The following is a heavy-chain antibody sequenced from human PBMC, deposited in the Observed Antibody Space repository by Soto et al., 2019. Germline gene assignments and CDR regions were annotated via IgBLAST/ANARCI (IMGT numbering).Heavy chain of an antibody. CDR3: ARDKEAGSFFHYYYGMDV. D-gene: IGHD6-13*01. CDR2: ISGSGSTI. Sequence: SLLLPWAPSHFTFSTYQMDWVRQAPGKGLEWVSYISGSGSTIYYADSVKGRFTISRDNAENSLYLQMDSLRAEDTAVYYCARDKEAGSFFHYYYGMDVWGQGTTVTVSS. J-gene: IGHJ6*02. CDR1: HFTFSTYQ. V-gene: IGHV3-48*03.